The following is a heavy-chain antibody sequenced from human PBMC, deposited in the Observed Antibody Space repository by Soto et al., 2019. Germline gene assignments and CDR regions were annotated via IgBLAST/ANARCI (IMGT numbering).Heavy chain of an antibody. CDR2: ISGSGTTA. Sequence: PGGSLRLSCAASGFIFSSYAMSWVRQAPGKGLEWVSAISGSGTTAYYADSVKGRFTFSRDNSKKTMYLQMNSLRAEDTAVYYCARVRWPDIVVVPAASPPHIWGQGTMVTVSS. J-gene: IGHJ3*02. V-gene: IGHV3-23*01. CDR1: GFIFSSYA. D-gene: IGHD2-2*01. CDR3: ARVRWPDIVVVPAASPPHI.